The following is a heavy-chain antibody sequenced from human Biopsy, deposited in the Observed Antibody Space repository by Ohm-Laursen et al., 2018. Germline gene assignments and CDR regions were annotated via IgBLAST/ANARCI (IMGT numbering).Heavy chain of an antibody. V-gene: IGHV1-69*11. CDR2: IIPILRTT. Sequence: SSVKVSCKSPTGTFNSYGIIWVRQAPGQGLEWMGRIIPILRTTAYAQTFLGRVTITADSPTSTVDMELTSLTSDDTAVYFCGREAIGYQLPCDDWGQGTLVTVSS. CDR3: GREAIGYQLPCDD. CDR1: TGTFNSYG. D-gene: IGHD2-2*01. J-gene: IGHJ4*02.